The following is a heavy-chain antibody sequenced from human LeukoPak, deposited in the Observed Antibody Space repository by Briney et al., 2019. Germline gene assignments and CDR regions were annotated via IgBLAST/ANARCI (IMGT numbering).Heavy chain of an antibody. D-gene: IGHD3-9*01. Sequence: GASVKVSCKASGYTFTSYDINWVRQATGQGLEWMGWMNPNSGNTGYAQKFQGRVTMTRNTSISTAYMELSSPRSEDTAVYYCARLLRYFDWSPGGYYYMDVWGKGTTVTVSS. V-gene: IGHV1-8*01. CDR1: GYTFTSYD. J-gene: IGHJ6*03. CDR2: MNPNSGNT. CDR3: ARLLRYFDWSPGGYYYMDV.